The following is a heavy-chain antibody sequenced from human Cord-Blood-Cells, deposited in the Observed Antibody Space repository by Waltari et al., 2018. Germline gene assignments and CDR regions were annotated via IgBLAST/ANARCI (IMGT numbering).Heavy chain of an antibody. J-gene: IGHJ4*02. V-gene: IGHV4-59*01. CDR3: AGGKTGIVGVPFDY. D-gene: IGHD1-26*01. Sequence: QVQLQESGPGLVKPSETLSLTCTVSGGSISSYYWSWIRQPPGKGLEWIGYIYYSGSTNHNPSLKSRVTISVDTSKNQFSLKLSSVTAADTAVYYCAGGKTGIVGVPFDYWGQGTLVTVSS. CDR2: IYYSGST. CDR1: GGSISSYY.